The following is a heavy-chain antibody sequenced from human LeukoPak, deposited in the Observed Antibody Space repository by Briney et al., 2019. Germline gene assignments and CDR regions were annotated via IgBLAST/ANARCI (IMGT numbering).Heavy chain of an antibody. CDR1: GFTFSRYW. CDR3: ARDYGDY. D-gene: IGHD4-17*01. V-gene: IGHV3-7*01. CDR2: IKQDGSEK. J-gene: IGHJ4*02. Sequence: GGSLRLSXAASGFTFSRYWMSWVRQAPGKGLEWVANIKQDGSEKYYVDSARGRFTISRDNAKNSLYLQMNSLRAEDTAVYYCARDYGDYWGQGTLVTVSS.